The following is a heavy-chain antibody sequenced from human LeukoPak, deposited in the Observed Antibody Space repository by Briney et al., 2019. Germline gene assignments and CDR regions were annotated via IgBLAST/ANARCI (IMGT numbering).Heavy chain of an antibody. D-gene: IGHD6-13*01. V-gene: IGHV3-30-3*01. CDR2: ISYDGGNK. J-gene: IGHJ4*02. CDR3: ARGESIAARQGRYFDY. Sequence: GGSLRLSCAASGFTFSSYAMHWVRQAPGKGLEWVTVISYDGGNKYYADSVKGRFTISRDNSKNTLYLQMNSLRAEDTAVYYCARGESIAARQGRYFDYWGQGTLVTVSS. CDR1: GFTFSSYA.